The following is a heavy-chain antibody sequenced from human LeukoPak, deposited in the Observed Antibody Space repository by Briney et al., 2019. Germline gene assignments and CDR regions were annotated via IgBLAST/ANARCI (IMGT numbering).Heavy chain of an antibody. J-gene: IGHJ3*02. Sequence: PSETLSLTCTVSGGSISSYYWSWIRQPPGKGLEWIGYIYYSGSTNYNPSLKSPVTMSVDTSKNQFSLKLSSVTAADTAVYYCAIRSRYYYDSSGYLNDAFDIWGQGTMVTVSS. CDR1: GGSISSYY. CDR3: AIRSRYYYDSSGYLNDAFDI. D-gene: IGHD3-22*01. V-gene: IGHV4-59*12. CDR2: IYYSGST.